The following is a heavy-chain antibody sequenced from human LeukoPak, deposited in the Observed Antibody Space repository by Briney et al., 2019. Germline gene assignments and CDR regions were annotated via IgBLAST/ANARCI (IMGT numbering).Heavy chain of an antibody. Sequence: PSETLSLTXAVYGGSFSGYYWSWIRQPPGKGLEWIGEINHSGSTNYNPSLKSRVTISVDTSKNQFSLKLSSVTAADTAVYYCARTMSSSWDPGYYYYYMDVWGKGTTVTVSS. J-gene: IGHJ6*03. D-gene: IGHD6-13*01. CDR2: INHSGST. CDR1: GGSFSGYY. CDR3: ARTMSSSWDPGYYYYYMDV. V-gene: IGHV4-34*01.